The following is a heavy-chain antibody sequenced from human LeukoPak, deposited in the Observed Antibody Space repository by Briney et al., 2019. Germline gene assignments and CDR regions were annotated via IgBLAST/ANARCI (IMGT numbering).Heavy chain of an antibody. D-gene: IGHD3-16*02. V-gene: IGHV4-59*01. CDR2: IYYIGRT. J-gene: IGHJ4*02. CDR1: GGSINYYY. CDR3: TRVSIHGDSDY. Sequence: PSETLSLTCTVSGGSINYYYWSWIRQSPGKGLEWIGYIYYIGRTKYNPSLQSRVTISVDTSKNQFSLNLSSVSAADTAVYFCTRVSIHGDSDYWGQGTLVTVSS.